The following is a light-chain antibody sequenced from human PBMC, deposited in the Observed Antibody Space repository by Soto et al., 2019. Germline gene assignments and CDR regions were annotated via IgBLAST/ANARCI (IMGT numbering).Light chain of an antibody. CDR3: QQYNSYLT. CDR1: QSIRSW. V-gene: IGKV1-5*01. J-gene: IGKJ4*01. CDR2: DAS. Sequence: DIQMTQSPSTLSASVGDRVTITCRARQSIRSWLGWYQQKPGKAPKLLIYDASSLESGVPSRFSGSGSGTEFSLTISSLQPDDFATYYCQQYNSYLTLGGGTKVDIK.